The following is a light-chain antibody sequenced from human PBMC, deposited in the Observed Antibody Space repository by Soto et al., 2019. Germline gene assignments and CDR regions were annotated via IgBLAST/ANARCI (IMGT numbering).Light chain of an antibody. CDR1: QDINRW. CDR2: NAD. Sequence: DIQMTQSPSSVSASVGDRVTITCRASQDINRWLAWYQQKPGKAPKILIYNADTLESGVPSRFSGSGYGTENILTISSLQPDDFATYYCQQFSLYWAFGQGTKVDIK. J-gene: IGKJ1*01. CDR3: QQFSLYWA. V-gene: IGKV1-5*01.